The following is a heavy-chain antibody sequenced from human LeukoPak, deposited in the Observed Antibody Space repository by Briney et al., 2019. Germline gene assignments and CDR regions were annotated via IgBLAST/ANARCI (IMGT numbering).Heavy chain of an antibody. CDR1: GFIVSHKY. CDR2: IYTGGNT. J-gene: IGHJ4*02. CDR3: ARGQIDLLRNYFDS. Sequence: GGSLRLSCAASGFIVSHKYMAWVRQAPGKGLEWLSIIYTGGNTVSAESVKGRFIISRDNSRNTVHLQMNSLRDDDTAVYYCARGQIDLLRNYFDSWGPGTLVAVSS. D-gene: IGHD3-22*01. V-gene: IGHV3-66*01.